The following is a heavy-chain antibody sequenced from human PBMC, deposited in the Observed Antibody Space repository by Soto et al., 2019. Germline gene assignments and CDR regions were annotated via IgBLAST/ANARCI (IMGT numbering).Heavy chain of an antibody. CDR2: IYHSGST. Sequence: SETLSLTCAVSGGSISSGGYSWSWIRQPPGKGLEWIGYIYHSGSTYYNPSLKSRVTISVDRSKNQFSLKLSSVTAADTAVYYCARENYGSLDYWGQGTLVTVSS. D-gene: IGHD1-7*01. CDR1: GGSISSGGYS. CDR3: ARENYGSLDY. J-gene: IGHJ4*02. V-gene: IGHV4-30-2*01.